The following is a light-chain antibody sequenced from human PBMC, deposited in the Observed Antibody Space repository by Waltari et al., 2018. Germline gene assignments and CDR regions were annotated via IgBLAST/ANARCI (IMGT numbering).Light chain of an antibody. J-gene: IGLJ3*02. CDR1: SANIGSHT. CDR3: AVWHDSLNSWV. CDR2: TNN. V-gene: IGLV1-44*01. Sequence: QSVLTQPPSASGTPRQTVIIPCSGSSANIGSHTVHWYQQPPGAAPNLLIYTNNQRPSGVPDRFSGSKSGTSASLAISGLQSADEADYYCAVWHDSLNSWVFGGGTKLTVL.